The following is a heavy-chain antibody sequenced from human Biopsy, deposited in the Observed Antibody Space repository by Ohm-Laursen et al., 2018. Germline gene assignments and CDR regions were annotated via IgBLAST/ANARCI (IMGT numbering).Heavy chain of an antibody. CDR3: ANRNYYYDSSGPPAFDV. D-gene: IGHD3-22*01. CDR1: GFTFSSYA. Sequence: LSLTCAASGFTFSSYAMSWVRQSPGKGLEWVSSTNNNGGRTYYTDSVKGRFTISRDNSKNTLYLQMSSLRAEDTAVYYCANRNYYYDSSGPPAFDVWGQGTMVTVSS. CDR2: TNNNGGRT. V-gene: IGHV3-23*01. J-gene: IGHJ3*01.